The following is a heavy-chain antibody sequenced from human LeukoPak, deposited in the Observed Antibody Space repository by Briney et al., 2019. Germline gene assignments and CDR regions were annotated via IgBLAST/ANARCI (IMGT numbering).Heavy chain of an antibody. CDR1: GFVFYDYD. V-gene: IGHV3-30*02. CDR2: IRSDGYHT. D-gene: IGHD1-26*01. Sequence: PGGSLRLSCGASGFVFYDYDMHWVRQAPGKGLEWVAFIRSDGYHTYYTDSVKGRFIITRGNFKNTLYLQMNSLRLEDMAVYYCAKPSGSGVDYWGRGTRVTVSS. J-gene: IGHJ4*02. CDR3: AKPSGSGVDY.